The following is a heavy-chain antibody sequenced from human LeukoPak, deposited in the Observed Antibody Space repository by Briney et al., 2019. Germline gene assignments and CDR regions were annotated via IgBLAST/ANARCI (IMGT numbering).Heavy chain of an antibody. J-gene: IGHJ6*02. CDR2: IYYSGST. V-gene: IGHV4-31*03. CDR3: ARVELYYYGMDV. Sequence: SETLSLTCTVSGGSISSGGYYWSWIRQHPGKGLEWIGYIYYSGSTYYNPSLKSRVTISVDTSKNQFSLKLSSVTAADTAVYYCARVELYYYGMDVWGQGTTVTVSS. D-gene: IGHD1-7*01. CDR1: GGSISSGGYY.